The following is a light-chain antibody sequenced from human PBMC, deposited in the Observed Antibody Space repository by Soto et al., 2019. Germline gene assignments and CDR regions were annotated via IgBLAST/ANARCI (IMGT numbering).Light chain of an antibody. Sequence: EIVMTQSPGTLSVSPGERATLSCRASQSVDSNLAWYQQKPGQAPRLLIYGASTRATGIPARFSGSGSGTEFTLTISSLQSEDFAVYSCQQYNNWPRTFGQGTKLEIK. CDR3: QQYNNWPRT. CDR1: QSVDSN. J-gene: IGKJ2*01. V-gene: IGKV3-15*01. CDR2: GAS.